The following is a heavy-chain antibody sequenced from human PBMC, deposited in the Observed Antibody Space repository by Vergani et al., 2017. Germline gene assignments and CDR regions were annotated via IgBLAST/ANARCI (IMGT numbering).Heavy chain of an antibody. CDR1: GASVSRGTYY. J-gene: IGHJ6*03. V-gene: IGHV4-61*02. Sequence: QVQLHESGPGLLKPSQTLSLTCTVSGASVSRGTYYWTWIRQPAGKKLEWIVRMYTSGHTIYNPSLESRVTMSVDTSKNQFSLQLSSVTAADTAVYYCARASHCINCYSEGPNGPGYYYMDVWGKGTTVTVSS. CDR3: ARASHCINCYSEGPNGPGYYYMDV. D-gene: IGHD2-21*01. CDR2: MYTSGHT.